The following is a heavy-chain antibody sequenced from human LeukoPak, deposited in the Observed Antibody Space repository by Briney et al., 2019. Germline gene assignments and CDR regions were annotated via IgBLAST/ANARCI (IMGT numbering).Heavy chain of an antibody. J-gene: IGHJ4*02. CDR1: GYGFTNYW. CDR3: ARPTRYSNYDYY. V-gene: IGHV5-51*01. Sequence: GESLKISCKGSGYGFTNYWSGWGRRMPGKAREWRGIPIPGTSDTRYSPSFQGQVTISADKSISTAYLQWSSLKASDTAMYYCARPTRYSNYDYYWGQGTLVTVSS. CDR2: PIPGTSDT. D-gene: IGHD4-11*01.